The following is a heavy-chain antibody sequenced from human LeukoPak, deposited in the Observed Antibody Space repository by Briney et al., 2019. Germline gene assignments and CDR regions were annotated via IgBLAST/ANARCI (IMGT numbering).Heavy chain of an antibody. V-gene: IGHV3-30*02. D-gene: IGHD4-17*01. CDR3: AKGLGDYDDFRLGY. CDR2: IPYDGSDN. Sequence: PGGSLRLSCAASVFTFSTYGFHWVRQAPGKGLEWVAFIPYDGSDNYYADSVKGRFTISRDNSKNTLYLQTNSLRAEDTAMYYCAKGLGDYDDFRLGYWGQGTLVTVSS. CDR1: VFTFSTYG. J-gene: IGHJ4*02.